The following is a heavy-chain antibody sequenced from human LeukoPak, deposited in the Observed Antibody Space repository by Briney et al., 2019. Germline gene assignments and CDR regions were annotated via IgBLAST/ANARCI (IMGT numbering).Heavy chain of an antibody. CDR1: GGTFSSYA. CDR3: ARDSYDSSGYPTFDAFDI. V-gene: IGHV1-69*13. CDR2: IIPIFGTA. Sequence: GASVKVTCKASGGTFSSYAISWVRQAPGQGLEWMGGIIPIFGTANYAQKFQGRVTITADESTSTAYMELSSLRSEDTAVYYCARDSYDSSGYPTFDAFDIWGQGTMVTVSS. J-gene: IGHJ3*02. D-gene: IGHD3-22*01.